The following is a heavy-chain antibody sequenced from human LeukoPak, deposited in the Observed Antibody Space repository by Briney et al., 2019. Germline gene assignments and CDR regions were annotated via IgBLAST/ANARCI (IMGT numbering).Heavy chain of an antibody. Sequence: PSETLSLTCAVYGGSFSGYYWSWIRQPPGKGLEWIGEINHSGSTNYNPSLKSRVTTSVDTSKNQFSLKLSSVTAADTAVYYCARGNMYGSGSYYNFPYYFDYWGQGTLVTVSS. D-gene: IGHD3-10*01. J-gene: IGHJ4*02. V-gene: IGHV4-34*01. CDR1: GGSFSGYY. CDR2: INHSGST. CDR3: ARGNMYGSGSYYNFPYYFDY.